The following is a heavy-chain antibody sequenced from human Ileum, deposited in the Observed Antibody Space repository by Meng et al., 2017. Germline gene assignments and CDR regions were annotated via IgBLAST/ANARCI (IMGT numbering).Heavy chain of an antibody. Sequence: QVRMPQSGPGLGRPAKPLSLLCTVSGGTVSSDGFQWGWVRQPPGKGLEWIGYASTNYNPSLKSRVTISLDTSKNQFSLELSSVTAADTAVYYCARDHWGSLDYWGQGILVTVSS. D-gene: IGHD7-27*01. V-gene: IGHV4-61*08. J-gene: IGHJ4*02. CDR2: AST. CDR3: ARDHWGSLDY. CDR1: GGTVSSDGFQ.